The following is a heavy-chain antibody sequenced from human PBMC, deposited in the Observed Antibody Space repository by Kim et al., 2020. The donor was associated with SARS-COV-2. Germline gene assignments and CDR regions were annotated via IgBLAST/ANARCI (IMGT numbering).Heavy chain of an antibody. J-gene: IGHJ4*02. CDR2: ISSGGSTR. V-gene: IGHV3-48*02. CDR1: GFTFSVYS. Sequence: GGSLRLSCTASGFTFSVYSMNWVRQAPGKGLEWISYISSGGSTRYYADSVKGRFTISRDNAKNAMYLQMNSLRDEDTAVYYCAELFGARLQNDYWGQGALVTVSS. CDR3: AELFGARLQNDY. D-gene: IGHD3-10*02.